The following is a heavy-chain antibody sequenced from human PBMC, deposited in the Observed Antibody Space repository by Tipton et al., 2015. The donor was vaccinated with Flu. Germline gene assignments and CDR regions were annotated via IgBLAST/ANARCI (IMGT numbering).Heavy chain of an antibody. CDR1: GFTFSDAW. J-gene: IGHJ3*01. Sequence: GSLRLSCAVSGFTFSDAWMSWVRQAPGKGLEWVGRIKRKTDGGTTDYAAPVKGRFTISRDDSKNTLYLQMNSLKTEDTAVYYCTTFPVGAGSSNAFDVWGQGTMVTVSS. D-gene: IGHD1-26*01. V-gene: IGHV3-15*01. CDR2: IKRKTDGGTT. CDR3: TTFPVGAGSSNAFDV.